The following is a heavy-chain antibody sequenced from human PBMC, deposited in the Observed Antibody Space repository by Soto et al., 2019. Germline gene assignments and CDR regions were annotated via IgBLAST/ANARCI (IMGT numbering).Heavy chain of an antibody. D-gene: IGHD2-15*01. Sequence: QVQLVESGGGVVQPGRSLGLSCAASGFTFTSYAMHWVRQAPGKGLEWVAVISYDGSNKYYADSVKGRFTISRDNSKDTVYLQMNSLRAEDTAVYYCARDFSMVVVAPGYWGQGTLVTVSS. V-gene: IGHV3-30-3*01. CDR3: ARDFSMVVVAPGY. CDR2: ISYDGSNK. CDR1: GFTFTSYA. J-gene: IGHJ4*02.